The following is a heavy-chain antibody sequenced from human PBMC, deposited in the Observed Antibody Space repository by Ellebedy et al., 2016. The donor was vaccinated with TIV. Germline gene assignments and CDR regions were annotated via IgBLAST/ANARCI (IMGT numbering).Heavy chain of an antibody. CDR1: GGSFSGYY. CDR2: INHSGST. CDR3: ARARGYSSSSPWFNP. V-gene: IGHV4-34*01. D-gene: IGHD6-6*01. J-gene: IGHJ5*02. Sequence: SETLSLTXAVYGGSFSGYYWSWIRQPPGKGLEWIGEINHSGSTNYNPSLKSRVTISVDTSKNQFSLKLSSVTAADTAVYYCARARGYSSSSPWFNPWGQGTLVTVSS.